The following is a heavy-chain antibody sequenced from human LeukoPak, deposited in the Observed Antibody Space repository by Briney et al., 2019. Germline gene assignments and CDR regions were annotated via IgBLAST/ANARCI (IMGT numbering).Heavy chain of an antibody. J-gene: IGHJ5*02. Sequence: SETLSVTCTVSGGSISSSGSYWGWIRRPPGKGLEWIGSIYYSGNTYNPSLKSRVTISVDTSKNQFSLNLTSVNAADTAVYYCARVMAARREDLNWFDPWGQGTLVTVSS. V-gene: IGHV4-39*07. CDR1: GGSISSSGSY. CDR3: ARVMAARREDLNWFDP. CDR2: IYYSGNT. D-gene: IGHD6-6*01.